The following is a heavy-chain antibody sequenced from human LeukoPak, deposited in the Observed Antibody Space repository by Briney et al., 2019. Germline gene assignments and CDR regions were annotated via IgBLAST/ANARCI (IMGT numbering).Heavy chain of an antibody. CDR2: IYYSGST. V-gene: IGHV4-59*01. Sequence: SETLSLTCTVSGGSISSYYWSWIRQSPGKGLEGIGYIYYSGSTNYNPSLKSRVTISVDTSKKQFSLNLNSVTAADTAVYYCARGYSWSGYFAMDAWGKGTTVIVSS. D-gene: IGHD3-3*01. CDR1: GGSISSYY. J-gene: IGHJ6*03. CDR3: ARGYSWSGYFAMDA.